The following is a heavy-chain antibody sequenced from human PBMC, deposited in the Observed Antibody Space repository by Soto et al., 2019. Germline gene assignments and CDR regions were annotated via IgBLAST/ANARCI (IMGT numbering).Heavy chain of an antibody. CDR3: ARFGLLRRGHYYYGMDV. V-gene: IGHV3-7*03. D-gene: IGHD2-15*01. CDR1: GFTFSSYA. CDR2: IKQDGSEK. Sequence: GGSLRLSCAASGFTFSSYAMHWVRQAPGKGLEWVANIKQDGSEKYYVDSVKGRFTISRDNAKNSLYLQMNSLRAEDTAVYYCARFGLLRRGHYYYGMDVWGQGTTVTVSS. J-gene: IGHJ6*02.